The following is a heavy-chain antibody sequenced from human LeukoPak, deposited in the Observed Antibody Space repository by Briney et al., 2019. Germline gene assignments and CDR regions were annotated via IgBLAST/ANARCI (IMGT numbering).Heavy chain of an antibody. CDR3: ARDLQIGGSYDY. CDR2: IKQDGSEK. CDR1: GFTFNIYW. Sequence: PGGSLRLSCAASGFTFNIYWMSWVRQAPGKGLEWVANIKQDGSEKYYVDSVKGRFTISRDNAKNSLYLQVNSLRAEDTAMYFCARDLQIGGSYDYWGQGTLVTVSS. D-gene: IGHD1-26*01. J-gene: IGHJ4*02. V-gene: IGHV3-7*01.